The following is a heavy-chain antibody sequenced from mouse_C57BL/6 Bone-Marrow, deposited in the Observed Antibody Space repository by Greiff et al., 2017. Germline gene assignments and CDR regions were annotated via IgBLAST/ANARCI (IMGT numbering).Heavy chain of an antibody. Sequence: QVQLQQPGAELVMPGASVKLSCKASGYTFTSYWMHWVKQRPGQGLEWIGEIDPSDSYTNYNQKFKGKSTLTVDKSSRTAYMQLSSLTSEDSAVYYCARSDYYGSSYNFDYWGQGTTLTVSS. J-gene: IGHJ2*01. CDR2: IDPSDSYT. D-gene: IGHD1-1*01. CDR1: GYTFTSYW. CDR3: ARSDYYGSSYNFDY. V-gene: IGHV1-69*01.